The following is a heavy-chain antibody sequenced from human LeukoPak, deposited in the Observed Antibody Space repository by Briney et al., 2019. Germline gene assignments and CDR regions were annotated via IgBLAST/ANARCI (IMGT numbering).Heavy chain of an antibody. V-gene: IGHV3-30*04. Sequence: GGSLRLSCAASGFTFSTFSMHWVRQAPGKGLEWVAVILYDGSTQYYADSVRGRFTASRDNSKDTLYLQMNSLRAEDTAVYYCARVYDFWSGYYPFDYWGQGTLVTVSS. J-gene: IGHJ4*02. CDR1: GFTFSTFS. CDR2: ILYDGSTQ. CDR3: ARVYDFWSGYYPFDY. D-gene: IGHD3-3*01.